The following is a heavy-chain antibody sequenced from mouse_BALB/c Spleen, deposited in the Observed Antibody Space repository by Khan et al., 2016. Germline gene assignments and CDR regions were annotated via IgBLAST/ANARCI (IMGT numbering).Heavy chain of an antibody. V-gene: IGHV3-2*02. CDR2: ISYSGST. CDR3: ARSDYGDKDAMDY. J-gene: IGHJ4*01. CDR1: GYSITSDYA. D-gene: IGHD1-1*01. Sequence: EVKLLESGPGLVKPSQSLSLTCTVTGYSITSDYAWNWIRQFPGNRLEWMGYISYSGSTSYNPSLKSRISITRDTSKNQFFLQLNSVTSEDTDTYYCARSDYGDKDAMDYWGQGTSVTVSS.